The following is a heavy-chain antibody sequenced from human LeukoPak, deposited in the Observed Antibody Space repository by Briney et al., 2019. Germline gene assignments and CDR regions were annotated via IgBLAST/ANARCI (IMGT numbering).Heavy chain of an antibody. V-gene: IGHV3-23*01. CDR3: AKTGYCSSTSCYTPLADY. J-gene: IGHJ4*02. CDR1: GFTVSSNY. Sequence: TGGSLRHSCAASGFTVSSNYMSWVRQAPGKGLEWVSAISGSGGSTYYADSVKGRFTISRDNSKNTLYLQMNSLRAEDTAVYYCAKTGYCSSTSCYTPLADYWGQGTLVTVSS. D-gene: IGHD2-2*02. CDR2: ISGSGGST.